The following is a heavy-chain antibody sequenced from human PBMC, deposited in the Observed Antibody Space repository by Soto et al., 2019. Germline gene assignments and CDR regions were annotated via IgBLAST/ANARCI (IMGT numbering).Heavy chain of an antibody. Sequence: NPSETLSLTCAVYGGSFSGYYWSWIRQPPGKGLEWIGEINHSGSTNYNPSLKSRVTISVDTSKNQFSLKLSSVTAADTAVYYCARFPIRPLLQLAPRTYGMDVWGQGTTVTVSS. CDR1: GGSFSGYY. V-gene: IGHV4-34*01. CDR3: ARFPIRPLLQLAPRTYGMDV. D-gene: IGHD5-18*01. J-gene: IGHJ6*02. CDR2: INHSGST.